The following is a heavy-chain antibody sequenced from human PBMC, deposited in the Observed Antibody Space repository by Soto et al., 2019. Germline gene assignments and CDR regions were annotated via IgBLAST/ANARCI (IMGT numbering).Heavy chain of an antibody. CDR1: GFTLSDYY. V-gene: IGHV3-11*01. CDR3: AREGVIVATPLLDY. D-gene: IGHD5-12*01. Sequence: QVQLVESGGGLVKPGGSLRLSCEASGFTLSDYYLSWIRQAPGMGLEWVSYISSSGSTIYYADSVKGRFTISRDNAKNSLYLQMNSLRAEDTAVYYCAREGVIVATPLLDYWGQGTLVTVSS. CDR2: ISSSGSTI. J-gene: IGHJ4*02.